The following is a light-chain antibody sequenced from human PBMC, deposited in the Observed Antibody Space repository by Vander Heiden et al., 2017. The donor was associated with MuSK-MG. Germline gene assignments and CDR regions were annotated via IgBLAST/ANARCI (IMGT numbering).Light chain of an antibody. Sequence: IVLTQSPLSLPVTPGEPASISCRSSQSLLHSNGYNYLDWYLQKPGQSPQLLIYLGSNRASGVPDRFSGSGSGTDFTLKISRVEAEDVGVYYCRQARQIPLTFGGGTKVEIK. J-gene: IGKJ4*01. V-gene: IGKV2-28*01. CDR3: RQARQIPLT. CDR1: QSLLHSNGYNY. CDR2: LGS.